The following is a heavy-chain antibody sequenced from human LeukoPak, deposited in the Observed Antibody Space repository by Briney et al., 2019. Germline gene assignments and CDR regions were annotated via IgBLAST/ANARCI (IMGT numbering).Heavy chain of an antibody. Sequence: SETLSLTCTVSGGSISSYYWSWIRQPPGKGLEWIGYIYYSGSTNYNPSLKSRVTISVDTSKNQFSLKLSSVTAADTAVYYCAREADCYDSSGLMDYWGQGTLVTVSS. V-gene: IGHV4-59*01. D-gene: IGHD3-22*01. J-gene: IGHJ4*02. CDR2: IYYSGST. CDR1: GGSISSYY. CDR3: AREADCYDSSGLMDY.